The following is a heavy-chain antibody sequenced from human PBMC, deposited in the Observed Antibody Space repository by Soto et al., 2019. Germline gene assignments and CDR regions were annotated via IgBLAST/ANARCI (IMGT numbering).Heavy chain of an antibody. CDR1: GFTFSSYG. Sequence: QLQLVESGGGVVQPGRSLRLSCAASGFTFSSYGMHWVRQAPGKGLEWVAGIWYDGSNRYYGDSVKGRFTISRDNSKNTLYVQMNSLRVEDTAVYYCARMATMVRGVGVYDYYGMDVW. CDR2: IWYDGSNR. J-gene: IGHJ6*01. CDR3: ARMATMVRGVGVYDYYGMDV. D-gene: IGHD3-10*01. V-gene: IGHV3-33*01.